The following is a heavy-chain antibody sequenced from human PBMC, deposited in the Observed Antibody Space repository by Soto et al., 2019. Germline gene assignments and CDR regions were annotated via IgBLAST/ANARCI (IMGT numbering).Heavy chain of an antibody. CDR1: EYTFTNYA. D-gene: IGHD1-26*01. Sequence: ASVKVSCKASEYTFTNYALHWVRQAPGQRLEWMGWINAGNGNTKYSQKFQGRVTMTRNTSISTAYMELSSLRSEDTAVYYCARGGGATTGDAFDIWGQGTMVTV. CDR3: ARGGGATTGDAFDI. V-gene: IGHV1-3*01. J-gene: IGHJ3*02. CDR2: INAGNGNT.